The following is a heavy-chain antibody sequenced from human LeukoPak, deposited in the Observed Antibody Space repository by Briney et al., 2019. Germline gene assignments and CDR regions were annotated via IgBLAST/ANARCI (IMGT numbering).Heavy chain of an antibody. CDR1: GYSFTNFW. J-gene: IGHJ4*02. Sequence: GESLKISCEASGYSFTNFWVAWVRQMPGKGLEWMGSIYPGDSDTRYSPSFQGQVTISADKSISTAYLQWSSLKASDTAMYYCARRGNSYYDSSGYYDFDYWGQGTLVTVSS. D-gene: IGHD3-22*01. CDR2: IYPGDSDT. CDR3: ARRGNSYYDSSGYYDFDY. V-gene: IGHV5-51*01.